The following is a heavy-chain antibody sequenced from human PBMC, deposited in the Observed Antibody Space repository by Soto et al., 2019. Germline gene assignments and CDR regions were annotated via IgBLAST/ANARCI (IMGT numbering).Heavy chain of an antibody. Sequence: EVQLVESGGGLAKPGGSLRLSCAASGFTFSSAWMNWVRQAPGKGLEWVGHVKSKTDDGTRDYAAPVEGRFTISRDDSKNTLYLQLNSLKTEDTAVYYCTADLPDLSSISDYWGQGTLVIVSS. CDR1: GFTFSSAW. CDR3: TADLPDLSSISDY. D-gene: IGHD2-2*01. J-gene: IGHJ4*02. CDR2: VKSKTDDGTR. V-gene: IGHV3-15*07.